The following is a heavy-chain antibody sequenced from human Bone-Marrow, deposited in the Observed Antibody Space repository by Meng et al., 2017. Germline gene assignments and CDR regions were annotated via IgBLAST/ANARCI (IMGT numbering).Heavy chain of an antibody. Sequence: QGQVVQCGAEVKKPGTSVMASCKAAGCTFSSDAIGWWRQAPGQELEWMGGIIPIFGTANYAQKFQGRVTITTDESTSTADMELSSLRSEDTAVYYCAREGEPYGDYVLDYWGQGTLVTVSS. V-gene: IGHV1-69*05. CDR2: IIPIFGTA. D-gene: IGHD4-17*01. CDR1: GCTFSSDA. CDR3: AREGEPYGDYVLDY. J-gene: IGHJ4*02.